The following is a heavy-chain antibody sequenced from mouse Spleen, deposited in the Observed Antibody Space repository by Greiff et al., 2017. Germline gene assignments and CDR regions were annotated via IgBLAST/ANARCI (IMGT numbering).Heavy chain of an antibody. J-gene: IGHJ2*01. V-gene: IGHV5-9-3*01. CDR2: ISSGGSYT. CDR1: GFTFSSYA. D-gene: IGHD1-1*01. CDR3: ARRAVVATNYFDY. Sequence: EVHLVESGGGLVKPGGSLKLSCAASGFTFSSYAMSWVRQTPEKRLEWVATISSGGSYTYYPDSVKGRFTISRDNAKNTLYLQMSSLRSEDTAMYYCARRAVVATNYFDYWGQGTTLTVSS.